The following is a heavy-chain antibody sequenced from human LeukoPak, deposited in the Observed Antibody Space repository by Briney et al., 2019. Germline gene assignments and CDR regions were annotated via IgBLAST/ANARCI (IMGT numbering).Heavy chain of an antibody. CDR2: INPSGGST. CDR1: GYTFTSYY. J-gene: IGHJ4*02. CDR3: AREYGDYEFDY. V-gene: IGHV1-46*01. D-gene: IGHD4-17*01. Sequence: ASVKVSCKASGYTFTSYYMHWVRQVPGQGLEWMGIINPSGGSTSYAQKFQGRVTMTRDTSISTAYMELSRLRSDDTAVYYCAREYGDYEFDYWGQGTLVIVSS.